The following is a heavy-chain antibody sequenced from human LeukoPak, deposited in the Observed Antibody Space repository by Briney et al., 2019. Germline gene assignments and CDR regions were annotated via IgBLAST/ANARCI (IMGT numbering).Heavy chain of an antibody. CDR3: ARWTSSSSWDYFDY. CDR1: GFTFSSYA. Sequence: GRSLRLSCAASGFTFSSYAMHWVRQAPGKGLEWVSVIYSGGSTYYADSVKGRFTISRDNSKNTLYLQMNSLRAEDTAVYYCARWTSSSSWDYFDYWGQGTLVTVSS. J-gene: IGHJ4*02. D-gene: IGHD6-13*01. V-gene: IGHV3-53*01. CDR2: IYSGGST.